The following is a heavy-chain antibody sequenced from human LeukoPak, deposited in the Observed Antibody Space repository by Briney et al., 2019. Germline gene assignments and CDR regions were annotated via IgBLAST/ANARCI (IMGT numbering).Heavy chain of an antibody. J-gene: IGHJ5*02. D-gene: IGHD6-19*01. V-gene: IGHV4-34*01. Sequence: SETLSLTCAVYGGSFSGYYWSWIRQPPGKGLEWIGEINHSGSTNYNPSLKSRVTISVDTSKNKFSLKLSSVTAADTAVYYCARGNRYSSGWYSGWFDPWGQGTLVTVSS. CDR1: GGSFSGYY. CDR3: ARGNRYSSGWYSGWFDP. CDR2: INHSGST.